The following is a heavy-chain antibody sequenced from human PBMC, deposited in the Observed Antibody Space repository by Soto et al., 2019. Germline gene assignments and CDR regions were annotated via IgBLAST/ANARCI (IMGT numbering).Heavy chain of an antibody. V-gene: IGHV1-8*01. CDR2: MNPYSGNI. CDR3: ARVFTVRRGSGSDY. CDR1: GYTFTSYD. D-gene: IGHD1-26*01. Sequence: QVQVVQSGAEVKKPGASVKVSCKASGYTFTSYDIHWVRQATGQGLEWMGWMNPYSGNIGYAQKFQGRVTMTRNTSISTAYMELSSLRSEDTAIYYCARVFTVRRGSGSDYWGHGTLVTVSS. J-gene: IGHJ4*01.